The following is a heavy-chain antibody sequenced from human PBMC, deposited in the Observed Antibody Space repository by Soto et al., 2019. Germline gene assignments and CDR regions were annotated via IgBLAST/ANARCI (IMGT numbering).Heavy chain of an antibody. CDR2: IYYSGST. CDR3: ARLRIAAAGTRIIDY. V-gene: IGHV4-39*01. D-gene: IGHD6-13*01. Sequence: QLQLQESGPGLVKPSETLSLTCTVSGGSISSSSYYWGWIRQPPGKGLEWIGSIYYSGSTYYNPSLKSRVTISVDTSKTQFSLKLSSVTAADTAVYYCARLRIAAAGTRIIDYWGQGTLVTVSS. J-gene: IGHJ4*02. CDR1: GGSISSSSYY.